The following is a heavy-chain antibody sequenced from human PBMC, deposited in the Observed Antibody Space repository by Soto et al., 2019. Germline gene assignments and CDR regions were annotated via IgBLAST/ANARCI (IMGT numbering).Heavy chain of an antibody. D-gene: IGHD2-2*01. Sequence: QVQLQESGPGLVKPSQTLSLTCTVSGGSISSGGYYWSWIRQHPGKGLEWIGYIYHSGSTYYNPSLKSRVTISVDRSKNQFSLKLSSVTAADTAVYYCARGLNIVVVPAAPPNYFDYWGQGTLVTVSS. J-gene: IGHJ4*02. V-gene: IGHV4-31*03. CDR1: GGSISSGGYY. CDR2: IYHSGST. CDR3: ARGLNIVVVPAAPPNYFDY.